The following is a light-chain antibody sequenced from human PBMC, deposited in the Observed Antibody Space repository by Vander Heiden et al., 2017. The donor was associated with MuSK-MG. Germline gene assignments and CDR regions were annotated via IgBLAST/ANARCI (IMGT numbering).Light chain of an antibody. J-gene: IGKJ1*01. CDR3: QQYKKGPKT. V-gene: IGKV3-15*01. CDR1: QSVSSN. Sequence: EIVMTQSPATLSVSPGERATLSCRASQSVSSNLAWYQQIPGQAPRLLIYGASTRATGIPARISGSGSGTEYTLTISSLQSEDFAVYYCQQYKKGPKTFGQGTKVEIK. CDR2: GAS.